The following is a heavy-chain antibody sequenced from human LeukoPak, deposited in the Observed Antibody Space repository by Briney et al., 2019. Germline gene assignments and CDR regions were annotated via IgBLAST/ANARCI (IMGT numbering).Heavy chain of an antibody. CDR1: GFTFGSSW. D-gene: IGHD1-1*01. V-gene: IGHV3-9*03. J-gene: IGHJ6*03. CDR3: AKDTGNGDYYYYYMDV. CDR2: ISWNSGSI. Sequence: GGSLRLSCAASGFTFGSSWMHWVRQAPGKGLEWVSGISWNSGSIGYADSVKGRFTISRDNAKNSLYLQMNSLRAEDMALYYCAKDTGNGDYYYYYMDVWGKGTTVTVSS.